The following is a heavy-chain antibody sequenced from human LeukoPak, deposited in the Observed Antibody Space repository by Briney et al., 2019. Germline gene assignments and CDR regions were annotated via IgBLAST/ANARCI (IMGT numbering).Heavy chain of an antibody. J-gene: IGHJ4*02. CDR2: IKSKTDGETT. Sequence: GGSLRLSCAASGFSFTNAWMSWVRQAPGKGLEWVGRIKSKTDGETTDYATPVRGRFTISRDDSKNTVYLQMNSLRAEDTAVYYCAKEGFGWYYYDNWGQGTLVTVSS. CDR3: AKEGFGWYYYDN. V-gene: IGHV3-15*01. D-gene: IGHD2-15*01. CDR1: GFSFTNAW.